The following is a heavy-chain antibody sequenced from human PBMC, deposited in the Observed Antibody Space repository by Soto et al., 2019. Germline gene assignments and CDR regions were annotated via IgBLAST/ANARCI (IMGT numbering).Heavy chain of an antibody. J-gene: IGHJ2*01. Sequence: QVQLQQWGAGPLRPLETLSLTCGVSGGSFSGYYWAWIRQSPGKGLEWIGEINDRGSINYNPSLKSRVGISVDTSKKHYSLNLRSVTAADTAVYYCARESHDILTGPPWVWYFDLWGRGTLVTVSS. CDR3: ARESHDILTGPPWVWYFDL. CDR1: GGSFSGYY. CDR2: INDRGSI. V-gene: IGHV4-34*01. D-gene: IGHD3-9*01.